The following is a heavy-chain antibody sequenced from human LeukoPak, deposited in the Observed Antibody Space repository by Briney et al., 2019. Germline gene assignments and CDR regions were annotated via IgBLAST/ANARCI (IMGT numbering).Heavy chain of an antibody. CDR1: GGSISSSSYY. CDR3: ARVIDYYDSSGYYY. V-gene: IGHV4-39*07. CDR2: IYYSGST. J-gene: IGHJ4*02. D-gene: IGHD3-22*01. Sequence: PSETLSLTCTVSGGSISSSSYYWGWIRQPPGKGLEWIGSIYYSGSTYYNPSLKSRVTISVDTSKNQFSLKLSSVTAADTAVYYCARVIDYYDSSGYYYWGQGALVTVSS.